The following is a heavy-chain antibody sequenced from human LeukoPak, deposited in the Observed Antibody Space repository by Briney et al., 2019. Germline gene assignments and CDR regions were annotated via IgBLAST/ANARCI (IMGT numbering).Heavy chain of an antibody. Sequence: GGSLRLSCSASGFTFTTYWMYWVRQTPGKGLVWVSGINSDGSTTTYADSVKGRFTVSRDNAENSLYLQMNSLRAEDTAVYYCARARWVWAFDIWGQGTMVTVSS. CDR3: ARARWVWAFDI. CDR1: GFTFTTYW. CDR2: INSDGSTT. J-gene: IGHJ3*02. V-gene: IGHV3-74*01. D-gene: IGHD3-16*01.